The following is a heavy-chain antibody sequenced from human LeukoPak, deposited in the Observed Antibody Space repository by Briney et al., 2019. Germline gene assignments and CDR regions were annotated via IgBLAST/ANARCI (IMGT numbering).Heavy chain of an antibody. Sequence: GGSLRLSCVASEFTFSSYAMHWVRQAPGKGLEYVSGISINGGSTHYANSVKGRFTISRDNAKNSLSLQMNGLRAEGTAVYYCARDIWFGELLPHGFDVWGQGTTVIVSS. CDR2: ISINGGST. CDR3: ARDIWFGELLPHGFDV. D-gene: IGHD3-10*01. J-gene: IGHJ3*01. V-gene: IGHV3-64*04. CDR1: EFTFSSYA.